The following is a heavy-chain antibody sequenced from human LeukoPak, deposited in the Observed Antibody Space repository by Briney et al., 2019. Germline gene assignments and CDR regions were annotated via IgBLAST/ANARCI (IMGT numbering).Heavy chain of an antibody. CDR3: ARGRIFGVYYYYYMDV. CDR1: GGSFSGYY. D-gene: IGHD3-3*01. CDR2: IYYSGST. J-gene: IGHJ6*03. V-gene: IGHV4-34*01. Sequence: PSETLSLTCAVYGGSFSGYYWSWIRQPPGKGLEWIGSIYYSGSTYYNPSLKSRVTISVDTSKNQFSLKLSSVTAADTAVYYCARGRIFGVYYYYYMDVWGKGTTVTVSS.